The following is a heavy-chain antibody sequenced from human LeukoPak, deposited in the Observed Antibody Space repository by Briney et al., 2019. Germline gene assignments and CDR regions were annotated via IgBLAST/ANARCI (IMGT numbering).Heavy chain of an antibody. CDR3: ARENYDFWSGYYTSYYGMDV. D-gene: IGHD3-3*01. Sequence: GGSLRLSCAASGFTFSSYGMHWVRQAPGKGLEWVAVIWYDGSNKYYADSVKGRFTISRDNSKNTLYLQMNSLRAEDTAVYYCARENYDFWSGYYTSYYGMDVWGQGTTVTVSS. CDR2: IWYDGSNK. CDR1: GFTFSSYG. V-gene: IGHV3-33*01. J-gene: IGHJ6*02.